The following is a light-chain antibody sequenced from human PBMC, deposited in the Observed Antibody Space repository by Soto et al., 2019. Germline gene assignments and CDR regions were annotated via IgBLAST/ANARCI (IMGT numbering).Light chain of an antibody. CDR3: QTWGTGINYV. Sequence: QLVLTQSPSSSASPGASVKLTCTLSSGHSSYAIAWHQQQPEKGPRYLMKVNSDGSHTKRDGIPDRFSGSSSGAERYLIISSLQSEDEADYSCQTWGTGINYVFGTGTKVTVL. J-gene: IGLJ1*01. CDR1: SGHSSYA. CDR2: VNSDGSH. V-gene: IGLV4-69*01.